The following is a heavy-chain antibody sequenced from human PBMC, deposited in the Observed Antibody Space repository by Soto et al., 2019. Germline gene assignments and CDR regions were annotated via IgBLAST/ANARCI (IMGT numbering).Heavy chain of an antibody. V-gene: IGHV5-51*01. CDR1: GYYFPSYW. J-gene: IGHJ4*02. CDR3: ARQGNGAEGFDY. CDR2: FYPGDSDT. Sequence: GESLKISCKGSGYYFPSYWIGWVRQMPGKGLEWMGIFYPGDSDTRYSPSLQGQVTISADRSISTAYLQWSSLKPSGTAMYYCARQGNGAEGFDYWGQGTLVTVSS. D-gene: IGHD4-17*01.